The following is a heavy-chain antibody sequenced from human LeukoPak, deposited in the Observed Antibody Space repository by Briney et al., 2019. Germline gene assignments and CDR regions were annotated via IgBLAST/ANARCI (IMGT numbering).Heavy chain of an antibody. CDR2: TSIGSTYM. CDR3: GRVGGRSVAAKGDAFDI. CDR1: GFTFITFS. D-gene: IGHD6-6*01. Sequence: GGSLSPSVPALGFTFITFSMTWVGRAPGGGLEGVFSTSIGSTYMYYADSVKGRFTISRDNARNSMYLQMNSLRAEDTAMYYCGRVGGRSVAAKGDAFDIWGQGTMVTVSS. V-gene: IGHV3-21*01. J-gene: IGHJ3*02.